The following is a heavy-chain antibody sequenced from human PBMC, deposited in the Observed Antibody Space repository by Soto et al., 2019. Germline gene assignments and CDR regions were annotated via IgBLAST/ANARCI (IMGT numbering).Heavy chain of an antibody. J-gene: IGHJ5*02. CDR3: ARDGNYYTSGEGHWFDP. V-gene: IGHV1-18*04. D-gene: IGHD2-15*01. Sequence: QVQLVQSGPEMKWPGASVKVSCQASGYTFTSHNISWVRQAPGQGLEWMGWISPYSGNTDYAQNLQGRVTMTTDTLTSTAYMELRSLRSDDAAVYYCARDGNYYTSGEGHWFDPWGQGTLITVSP. CDR1: GYTFTSHN. CDR2: ISPYSGNT.